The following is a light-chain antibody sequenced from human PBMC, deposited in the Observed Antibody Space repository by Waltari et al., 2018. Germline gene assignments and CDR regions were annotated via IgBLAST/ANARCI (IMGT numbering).Light chain of an antibody. J-gene: IGLJ3*02. V-gene: IGLV1-44*01. Sequence: QSVLTQPPSTSGTPGQRVIISCSGSSSNIGRNIVNWYQQLPGSAPKLLIYSNSQRPSGVPDRFSGSKSDTSASLAISGLESDDEADYYCAAWDDSLNGWVFGGGTKLTV. CDR2: SNS. CDR3: AAWDDSLNGWV. CDR1: SSNIGRNI.